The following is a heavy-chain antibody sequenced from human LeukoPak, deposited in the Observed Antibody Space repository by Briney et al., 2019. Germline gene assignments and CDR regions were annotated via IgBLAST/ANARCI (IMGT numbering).Heavy chain of an antibody. J-gene: IGHJ4*02. Sequence: GASVKVSCKAFGYTFTSNYMHWVRQAPGQGLEWMGWINPNSGGTNYAQKFQGRVTMTRDTSISTAYMELSRLRSDDTAVYYCARVEGYYYDSSGYYPSDYWGQGTLVTVSS. V-gene: IGHV1-2*02. CDR3: ARVEGYYYDSSGYYPSDY. CDR1: GYTFTSNY. D-gene: IGHD3-22*01. CDR2: INPNSGGT.